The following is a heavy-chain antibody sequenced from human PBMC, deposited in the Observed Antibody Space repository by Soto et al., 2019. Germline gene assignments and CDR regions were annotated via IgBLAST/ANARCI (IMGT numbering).Heavy chain of an antibody. CDR3: AKQQGIVGATRRWGGVDY. D-gene: IGHD1-26*01. J-gene: IGHJ4*02. CDR2: ISYDGSNK. V-gene: IGHV3-30*18. CDR1: GFTFSSYV. Sequence: GGSLRLSCAASGFTFSSYVMHWVRQSPGKGLEWVAVISYDGSNKYYADSVKGRFTISRDNSKNTLYPQMNSLGAEDTAVYYCAKQQGIVGATRRWGGVDYWGQGTLVTV.